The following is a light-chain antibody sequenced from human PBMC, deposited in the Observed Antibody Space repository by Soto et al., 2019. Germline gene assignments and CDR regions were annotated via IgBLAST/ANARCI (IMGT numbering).Light chain of an antibody. CDR1: SSDVGSYNR. J-gene: IGLJ1*01. V-gene: IGLV2-18*02. CDR2: EVS. Sequence: QSVLAKPPSVSGSPGQSVAVSCTGTSSDVGSYNRVSWYQQPPGTAPKLMIYEVSNRPSGVPDRFSGSKSGNTASLTISGLQAEDEADYYCSSFTSSTTYVSGTGTKVTDL. CDR3: SSFTSSTTYV.